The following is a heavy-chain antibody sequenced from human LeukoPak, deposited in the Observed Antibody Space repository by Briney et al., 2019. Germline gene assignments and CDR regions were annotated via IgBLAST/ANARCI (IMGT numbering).Heavy chain of an antibody. CDR3: AKDSSLSYWYFDL. J-gene: IGHJ2*01. Sequence: PGGSLRLSCAASGFTFTTYAMSWVRQAPGKGLEWVSAIGGSGHYTYYADSVKGRFTISRDNSKNTLYLRMNSQRPEDTAVYYCAKDSSLSYWYFDLWGRGTLVTVSS. CDR1: GFTFTTYA. D-gene: IGHD6-19*01. V-gene: IGHV3-23*01. CDR2: IGGSGHYT.